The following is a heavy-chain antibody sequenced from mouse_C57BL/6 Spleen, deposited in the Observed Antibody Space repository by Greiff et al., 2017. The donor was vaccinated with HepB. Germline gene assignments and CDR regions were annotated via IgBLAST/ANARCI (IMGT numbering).Heavy chain of an antibody. J-gene: IGHJ2*01. D-gene: IGHD1-1*01. CDR2: IDPENGDT. V-gene: IGHV14-4*01. CDR1: GFNIKDDY. CDR3: TTFITPVVGSNY. Sequence: EVQLQQSGAELVRPGASVKLSCTASGFNIKDDYMHWVKQRPEQGLEWIGRIDPENGDTEYASKFQGKATITADTSSNTAYLQLSSLTSEDTAVYDGTTFITPVVGSNYWGQGTTLTVSS.